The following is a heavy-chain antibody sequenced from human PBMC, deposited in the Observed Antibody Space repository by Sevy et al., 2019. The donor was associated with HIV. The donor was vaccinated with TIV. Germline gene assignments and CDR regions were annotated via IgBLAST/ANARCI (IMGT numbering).Heavy chain of an antibody. J-gene: IGHJ5*02. V-gene: IGHV3-23*01. CDR1: GFTFGNYP. CDR2: ISGGGDST. D-gene: IGHD3-10*01. CDR3: AKGVPGPFDP. Sequence: GGSLRLSCAASGFTFGNYPMTWVRQAPRKGLEWVSGISGGGDSTYYAASVKGRFTISRDNSKNTLYLQMNSLRAEDTAVYYCAKGVPGPFDPWGQGTLVTVSS.